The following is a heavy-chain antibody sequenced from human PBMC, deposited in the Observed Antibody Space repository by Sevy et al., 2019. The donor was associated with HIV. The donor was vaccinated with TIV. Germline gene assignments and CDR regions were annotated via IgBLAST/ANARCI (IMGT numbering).Heavy chain of an antibody. J-gene: IGHJ6*02. CDR2: ISGSGGST. V-gene: IGHV3-23*01. D-gene: IGHD3-3*01. Sequence: GGSLRLSCAASGFSFSSYAMSWVRQTPGKGLQWVSVISGSGGSTYYADSVKGRFTIFRDNSRNTVYLQMNSLRAEDTAVYYCARRPHLGVVIFTGVLDVWGQGTTVTVSS. CDR1: GFSFSSYA. CDR3: ARRPHLGVVIFTGVLDV.